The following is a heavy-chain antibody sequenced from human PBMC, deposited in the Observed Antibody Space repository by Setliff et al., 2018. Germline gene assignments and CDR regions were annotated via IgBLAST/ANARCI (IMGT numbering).Heavy chain of an antibody. Sequence: GASVKVSCKASGGTFSSYAISWVRQAPGQGLEWMGGIIPIFGTANYAQKFQGRVTITADESTSTAYMELSSLRSEDTAVYYCARAWYCGGDCSAYYFDYWGQGTLVTSPQ. J-gene: IGHJ4*02. CDR2: IIPIFGTA. CDR1: GGTFSSYA. D-gene: IGHD2-21*02. CDR3: ARAWYCGGDCSAYYFDY. V-gene: IGHV1-69*13.